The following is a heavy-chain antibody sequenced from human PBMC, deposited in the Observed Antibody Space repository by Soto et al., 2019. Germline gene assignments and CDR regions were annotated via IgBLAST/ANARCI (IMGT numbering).Heavy chain of an antibody. D-gene: IGHD1-26*01. J-gene: IGHJ3*02. Sequence: ASVKVSCKASGYTFTSYGISWVRQAPGQGLEWMGWISAYNGNTNYAQKLQGRVTMTTDTSTSTAYMELRSLRSDDTAVYYCGRGRVVGATQARDAFDIWGQGTMVTVSS. V-gene: IGHV1-18*01. CDR1: GYTFTSYG. CDR3: GRGRVVGATQARDAFDI. CDR2: ISAYNGNT.